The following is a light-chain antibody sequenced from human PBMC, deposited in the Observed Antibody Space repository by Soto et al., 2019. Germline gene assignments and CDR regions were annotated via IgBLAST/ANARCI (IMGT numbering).Light chain of an antibody. J-gene: IGLJ1*01. V-gene: IGLV1-40*01. Sequence: QSVLTQPPSVSGAPGQRVTISCTGSSSNIGAGYDVHWYQQLPGTAPKLLISGYYHRPSGVPDRVSGSKSGTSASLAISDLQAEDEADYYCQSYDSGLIGLIFGTGTKVTVL. CDR1: SSNIGAGYD. CDR2: GYY. CDR3: QSYDSGLIGLI.